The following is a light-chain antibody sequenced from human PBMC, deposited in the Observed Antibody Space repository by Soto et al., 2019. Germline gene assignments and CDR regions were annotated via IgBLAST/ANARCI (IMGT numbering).Light chain of an antibody. CDR1: QSISSW. V-gene: IGKV1-5*01. J-gene: IGKJ1*01. CDR2: DAS. CDR3: QQYNSYWT. Sequence: DIHMTQSPTTLSASVGDRVTITCPASQSISSWLAWYQQKPRKAPKLLIYDASSLESGVPSRFSGSGSGTEFTLTISSLQPDDFATYYCQQYNSYWTFGQGTKVDIK.